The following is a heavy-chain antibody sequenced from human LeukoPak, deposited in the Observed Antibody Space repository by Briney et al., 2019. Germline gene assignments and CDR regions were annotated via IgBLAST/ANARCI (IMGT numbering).Heavy chain of an antibody. CDR1: GFNFSIYS. J-gene: IGHJ4*02. CDR2: ISSSSSYI. V-gene: IGHV3-21*01. Sequence: GGSLRLSCAASGFNFSIYSLNWVRQAPGKGLEWVSSISSSSSYIYYADSVKGRFTISRDNAKNSLYLQMNSLRAEDTAVYYCAREIKVPYYYDSSGYFGNYFDYWGQGTLVTVSS. CDR3: AREIKVPYYYDSSGYFGNYFDY. D-gene: IGHD3-22*01.